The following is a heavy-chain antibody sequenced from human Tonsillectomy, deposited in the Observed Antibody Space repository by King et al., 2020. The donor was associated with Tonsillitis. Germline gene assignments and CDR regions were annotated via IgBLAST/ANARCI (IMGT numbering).Heavy chain of an antibody. CDR2: INQGGSEK. CDR3: ARVGGVWYFDL. Sequence: VQLVESGGTLVQPGGSLRLSCAASGFTFSSFWMSWVRQAPGKGLELVAHINQGGSEKLYVDSLRGRFTISRDNAKNSLYLQMSSLRAEDTAVYYCARVGGVWYFDLWGRGTLVTVSS. D-gene: IGHD3-16*01. V-gene: IGHV3-7*01. CDR1: GFTFSSFW. J-gene: IGHJ2*01.